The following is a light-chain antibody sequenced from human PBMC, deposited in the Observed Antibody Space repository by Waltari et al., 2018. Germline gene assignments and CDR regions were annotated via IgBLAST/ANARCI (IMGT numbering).Light chain of an antibody. CDR3: GTWDSSLSGAV. V-gene: IGLV1-51*02. CDR1: SPKPGNNS. Sequence: QSVLTQPPSVSAAPGPRVPISCSGGSPKPGNNSVSWYRQFPGTAPKLLIYENTERPSGIPGRFSGSKSGTSATLDITGLQAGDEADYYCGTWDSSLSGAVFGGGTHLTVL. J-gene: IGLJ7*01. CDR2: ENT.